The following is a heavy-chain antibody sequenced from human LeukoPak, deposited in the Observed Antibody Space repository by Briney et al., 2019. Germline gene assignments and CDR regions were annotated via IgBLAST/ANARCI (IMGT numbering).Heavy chain of an antibody. V-gene: IGHV4-4*07. J-gene: IGHJ4*02. Sequence: PSETLSLTCTVSGGSISSYYWSWIRQPAGKGLEWIGRIYTSGSTNYNPSLKSRVTMSVDTSKNQFSLKLSSVTAADTAVYYCAGGRHDYGDHNFDYWGQGTLVTVSS. CDR2: IYTSGST. CDR1: GGSISSYY. CDR3: AGGRHDYGDHNFDY. D-gene: IGHD4-17*01.